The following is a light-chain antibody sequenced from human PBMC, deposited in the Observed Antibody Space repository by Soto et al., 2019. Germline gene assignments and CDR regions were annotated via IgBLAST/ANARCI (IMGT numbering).Light chain of an antibody. V-gene: IGKV1-39*01. CDR2: AAS. CDR1: QSISNH. Sequence: DIQMTQSPSSLSASVEDRVTITCRESQSISNHLNWYQQKPGKAPKLLIFAASSLQSGVPSRFSGSGSGPDFTLTISSLQPEDFATYYCQQNYSSPPTFGQGTKVDIK. J-gene: IGKJ1*01. CDR3: QQNYSSPPT.